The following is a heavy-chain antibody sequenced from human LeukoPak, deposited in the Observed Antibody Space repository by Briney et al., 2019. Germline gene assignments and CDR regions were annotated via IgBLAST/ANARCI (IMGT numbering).Heavy chain of an antibody. V-gene: IGHV1-69*01. CDR2: IIPIFGTA. D-gene: IGHD5-12*01. J-gene: IGHJ4*02. CDR3: ARESGKYSGYSY. CDR1: GGTFSSYA. Sequence: VKVSCEASGGTFSSYAISWVRQAPGQGLEWMGGIIPIFGTANYTQKFQGRVTITADESTSTAYMELSSLRSEDTAVYYCARESGKYSGYSYWGQGTLVTVSS.